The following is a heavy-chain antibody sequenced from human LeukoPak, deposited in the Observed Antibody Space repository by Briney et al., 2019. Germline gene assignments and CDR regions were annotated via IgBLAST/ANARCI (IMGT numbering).Heavy chain of an antibody. D-gene: IGHD2-8*01. J-gene: IGHJ4*02. CDR1: GYTFTGYY. CDR2: INPNSGGT. Sequence: ASLKVSCKASGYTFTGYYMHWVRQAPGQGLEWVGWINPNSGGTNYAQKFQGRVTMTRDTSISTAYMELSRLRSDDTAMYYCARAPRANNFDCWGQGTLVTASS. CDR3: ARAPRANNFDC. V-gene: IGHV1-2*02.